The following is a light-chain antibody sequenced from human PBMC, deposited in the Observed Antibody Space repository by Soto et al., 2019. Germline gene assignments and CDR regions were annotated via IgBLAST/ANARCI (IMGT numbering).Light chain of an antibody. CDR2: SAS. CDR3: HQYGSSPLT. J-gene: IGKJ4*01. CDR1: ETVDTSS. Sequence: EIVLTQSPGTLSLSPGETATLSCRASETVDTSSLGWYQQKPGRAPSLLIYSASRRATGIPDRFDASGSATYFTLTISRLEPEDFAVYYCHQYGSSPLTFGGGTKVEI. V-gene: IGKV3-20*01.